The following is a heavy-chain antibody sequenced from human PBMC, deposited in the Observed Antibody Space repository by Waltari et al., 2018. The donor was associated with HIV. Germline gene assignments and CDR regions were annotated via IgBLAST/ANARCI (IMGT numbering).Heavy chain of an antibody. D-gene: IGHD6-13*01. CDR2: INAGNGNT. CDR1: GYTFSNYV. Sequence: QVQLVQSGAEVKKPGASVTVSCKASGYTFSNYVIHWVRQAPGQRLEWMGWINAGNGNTKYSQQFQGRVTITRDTSASTAYMELSSLRSEDTAVYYCARILGFGIADPRAFDIWGQGTMVTVSS. V-gene: IGHV1-3*01. CDR3: ARILGFGIADPRAFDI. J-gene: IGHJ3*02.